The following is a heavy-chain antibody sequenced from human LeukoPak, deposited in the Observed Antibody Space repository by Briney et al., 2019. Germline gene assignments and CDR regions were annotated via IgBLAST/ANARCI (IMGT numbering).Heavy chain of an antibody. V-gene: IGHV3-53*01. CDR3: AKDPRGSYRTEFDY. CDR2: IYSGGST. J-gene: IGHJ4*02. CDR1: GFTVSSNY. Sequence: PGGSLRLSCAASGFTVSSNYMSWVRQAPGKGLEWVSVIYSGGSTYYADSVKGRFTISRDNSKNTLYLQMNSLRAEDTAVYYCAKDPRGSYRTEFDYWGQGTLVTVSS. D-gene: IGHD1-26*01.